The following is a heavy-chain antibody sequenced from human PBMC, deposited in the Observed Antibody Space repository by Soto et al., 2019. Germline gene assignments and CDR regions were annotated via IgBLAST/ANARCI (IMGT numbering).Heavy chain of an antibody. V-gene: IGHV4-59*02. CDR2: ISYSGST. CDR1: GGSVSGYF. Sequence: KTSETVSLTCTVSGGSVSGYFWTWIRQPPGKGLEWIGYISYSGSTNYNSSLKSRVTMSIDTSKNQFSLRLTSVSAADTAVYYCARDGAATGSVYLDYWGQGTLVTVSS. J-gene: IGHJ4*02. D-gene: IGHD6-13*01. CDR3: ARDGAATGSVYLDY.